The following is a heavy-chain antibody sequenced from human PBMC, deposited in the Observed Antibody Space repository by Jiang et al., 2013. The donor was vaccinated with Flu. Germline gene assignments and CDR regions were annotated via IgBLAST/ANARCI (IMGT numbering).Heavy chain of an antibody. Sequence: GLVKPSETLSLTCTVSGGFVSSGGYYWSWIRQPPGKGLEWIGYIYYTENINYNPSLKSRVSMSVDTSKNQFSLRLSSVTAADTAVYYCAGIYSSGWYSDDYWGQGTLVTVSS. J-gene: IGHJ4*02. V-gene: IGHV4-61*08. CDR3: AGIYSSGWYSDDY. D-gene: IGHD6-19*01. CDR1: GGFVSSGGYY. CDR2: IYYTENI.